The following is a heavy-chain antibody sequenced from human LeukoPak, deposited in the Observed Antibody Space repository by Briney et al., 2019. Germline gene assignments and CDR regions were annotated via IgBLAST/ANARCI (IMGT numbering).Heavy chain of an antibody. D-gene: IGHD3-3*01. CDR1: GFTFNTYA. Sequence: GGALRLSCVASGFTFNTYAIHWVRPAPGKGLEWVAVISYDGSNTYYEDSVKGRFTISRDNSKNTLYLQMNSLRAEDMAVYYCAREEWYYFDYWGQGTLVTVSS. J-gene: IGHJ4*02. CDR3: AREEWYYFDY. CDR2: ISYDGSNT. V-gene: IGHV3-30-3*01.